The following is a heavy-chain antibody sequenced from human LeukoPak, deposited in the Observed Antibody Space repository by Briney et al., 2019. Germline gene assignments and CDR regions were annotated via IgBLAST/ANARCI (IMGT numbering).Heavy chain of an antibody. CDR2: INHSGST. CDR1: GGSFSGYY. J-gene: IGHJ4*02. D-gene: IGHD5-18*01. V-gene: IGHV4-34*01. CDR3: ARTYSYGPFDY. Sequence: SETLSLTCAVYGGSFSGYYWSWIRQPPGKGLEWIGEINHSGSTNYNPSLKSRVTISVDTSKNQFSLKLSSVTAADTAVYYCARTYSYGPFDYWDQGTLVTVSS.